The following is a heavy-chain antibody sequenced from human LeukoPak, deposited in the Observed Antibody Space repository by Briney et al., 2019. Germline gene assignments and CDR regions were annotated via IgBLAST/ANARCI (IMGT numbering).Heavy chain of an antibody. D-gene: IGHD2-21*02. J-gene: IGHJ3*02. CDR3: ARRGGICGGDCSDAFDI. CDR1: GYTFTSYA. CDR2: ISAGNGNT. V-gene: IGHV1-3*01. Sequence: ASVKVSCKASGYTFTSYAMHWVRQAPGQRLEWMGWISAGNGNTEYSQKFQGRVTITRDTSASTAYMELSSLRSEDTAVYYCARRGGICGGDCSDAFDIWGQGTMVTVSS.